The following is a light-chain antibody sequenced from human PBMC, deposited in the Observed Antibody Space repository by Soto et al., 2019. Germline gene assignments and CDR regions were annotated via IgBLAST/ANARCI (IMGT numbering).Light chain of an antibody. CDR3: SSYRKSNTLV. CDR1: SSDVGSYHY. Sequence: QSALAQPASVSGSPGQSITISCTGSSSDVGSYHYVSWYQHHPGKAPKLMIYEVTNRPSGVSTRLSGSKSGNTASLTISGLQAEDEADYYCSSYRKSNTLVFGTGTKVTVL. V-gene: IGLV2-14*01. J-gene: IGLJ1*01. CDR2: EVT.